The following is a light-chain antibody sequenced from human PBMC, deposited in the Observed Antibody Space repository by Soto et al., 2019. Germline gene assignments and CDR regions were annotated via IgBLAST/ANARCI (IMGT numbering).Light chain of an antibody. J-gene: IGKJ5*01. CDR3: QQRSNWPPIT. CDR1: ESVRSTY. CDR2: GAS. V-gene: IGKV3D-20*02. Sequence: DIVLTQSPGPLSLSPGDRARLSCRAIESVRSTYLSWYQQKAGQAPRLLINGASNRAAGIPVRFAGSGSGTDFTLTIDRLEPEDFAVYYCQQRSNWPPITFGQGTRLEIK.